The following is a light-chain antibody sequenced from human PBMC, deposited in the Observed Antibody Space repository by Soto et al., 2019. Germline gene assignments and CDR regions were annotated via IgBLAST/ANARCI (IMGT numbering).Light chain of an antibody. CDR1: QSVSVL. CDR2: DAS. V-gene: IGKV1-5*01. CDR3: QQYITYSPYT. Sequence: DIQMTQSPSTLSASVGDRVTITCRASQSVSVLLAWYQQKPGKAPKLLISDASTLQRGVPSRFSGSGSGTDFTLIISNLQSDDFATYYCQQYITYSPYTFGQGTKVDIK. J-gene: IGKJ2*01.